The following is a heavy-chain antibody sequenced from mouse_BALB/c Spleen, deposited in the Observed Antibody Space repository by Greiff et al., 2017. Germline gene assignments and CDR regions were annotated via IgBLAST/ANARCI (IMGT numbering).Heavy chain of an antibody. J-gene: IGHJ3*01. CDR1: GYSITSDYA. CDR3: ARGNYGNYPWFAY. Sequence: VQLKQSGPGLVKPSQSLSLTCTVTGYSITSDYAWNWIRQFPGNKLEWMGYISYSGSTSYNPSLKSRISITRDTSKNQFFLQLNSVTTEDTATYYCARGNYGNYPWFAYWGQGTLVTVSA. D-gene: IGHD2-1*01. V-gene: IGHV3-2*02. CDR2: ISYSGST.